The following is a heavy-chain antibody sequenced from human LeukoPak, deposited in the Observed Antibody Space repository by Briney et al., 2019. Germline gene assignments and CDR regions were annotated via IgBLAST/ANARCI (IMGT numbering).Heavy chain of an antibody. D-gene: IGHD7-27*01. CDR3: ARDPAILGRGGFDY. CDR1: GFTVSSNY. V-gene: IGHV3-66*02. CDR2: IYTGGST. Sequence: GGSLRLACAASGFTVSSNYMNWVRQAPGKGLEWVSVIYTGGSTYYADSVKGRFTISRDNSKNTLYLQMNSLRPEDTAVYYCARDPAILGRGGFDYWGQGTLVTVSS. J-gene: IGHJ4*02.